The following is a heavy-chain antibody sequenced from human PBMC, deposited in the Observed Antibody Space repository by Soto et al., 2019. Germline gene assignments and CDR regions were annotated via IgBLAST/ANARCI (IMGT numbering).Heavy chain of an antibody. V-gene: IGHV3-33*01. CDR2: IWYDGSNK. CDR1: GFTFRNYG. D-gene: IGHD3-10*02. Sequence: QVQLVESGGGVVQPGRSLRLSCAASGFTFRNYGMHWVRQAPGKGLEWLAVIWYDGSNKYYADSVKGRFTISRDNSKNTLYLEMNSLRDEGTAVYYCARDVRSRRYDLWGQGTLVIVSS. J-gene: IGHJ5*02. CDR3: ARDVRSRRYDL.